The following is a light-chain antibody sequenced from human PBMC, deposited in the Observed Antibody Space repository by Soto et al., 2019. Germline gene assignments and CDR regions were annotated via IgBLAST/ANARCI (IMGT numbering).Light chain of an antibody. CDR3: QQSYSSPPT. V-gene: IGKV3-15*01. Sequence: VMTHSPATLSVSPGERAALSCRASQSISSNLAWYQQKLGQAPRLFIFRASSRATGIPARFSGSGSGTEFNMTISSLQSEDFATYYCQQSYSSPPTFGQGIKVDIK. CDR2: RAS. CDR1: QSISSN. J-gene: IGKJ1*01.